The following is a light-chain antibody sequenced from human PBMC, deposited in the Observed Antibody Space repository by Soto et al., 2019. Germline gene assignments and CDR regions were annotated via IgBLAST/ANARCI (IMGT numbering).Light chain of an antibody. V-gene: IGLV2-8*01. CDR3: SSYAGTTNV. CDR2: EVN. CDR1: SSDVGGYNY. Sequence: QSVLPHPPSASGSPGHSVSISCTGTSSDVGGYNYVSWYQQHPGKAPKLMIYEVNKLPSGVPDRFSGSKSGNAASLTVSGLQAEDEADYYCSSYAGTTNVFGTGTKVTV. J-gene: IGLJ1*01.